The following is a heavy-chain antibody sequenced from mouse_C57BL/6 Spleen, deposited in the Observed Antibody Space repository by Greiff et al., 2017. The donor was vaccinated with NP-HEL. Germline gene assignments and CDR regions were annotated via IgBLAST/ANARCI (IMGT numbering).Heavy chain of an antibody. CDR1: GYTFTSYT. CDR2: INPSSGYT. D-gene: IGHD2-12*01. V-gene: IGHV1-4*01. J-gene: IGHJ2*01. CDR3: ARGGYSALDY. Sequence: QVQLKQSGAELARPGSSVKMSCKASGYTFTSYTMHWVKQRPGQGLEWIGYINPSSGYTKYNQKFKDKATLTADKSSSTAYMQLSSLTSEDSAVYYCARGGYSALDYWGQGTTLTVSS.